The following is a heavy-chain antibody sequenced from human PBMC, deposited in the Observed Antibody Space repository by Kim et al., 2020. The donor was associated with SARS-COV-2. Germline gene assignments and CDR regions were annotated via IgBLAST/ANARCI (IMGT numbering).Heavy chain of an antibody. CDR1: GYTFTSYD. V-gene: IGHV1-8*01. CDR3: ASLEKAPGKRLYFFDS. CDR2: MNPNIGDT. J-gene: IGHJ4*02. Sequence: ASVKVSCKASGYTFTSYDINWVRQATGQGLEWMGWMNPNIGDTGYTQKFQGRITMTRNTSISTAYMELSSLRSEDTAVYYCASLEKAPGKRLYFFDSWGQGTLVTVSS. D-gene: IGHD3-3*01.